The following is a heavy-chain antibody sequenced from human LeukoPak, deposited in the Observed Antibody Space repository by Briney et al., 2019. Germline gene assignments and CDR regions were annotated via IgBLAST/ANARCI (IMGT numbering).Heavy chain of an antibody. J-gene: IGHJ4*02. V-gene: IGHV3-66*02. Sequence: GGSLRLSCAASGFTVSSNFMSWVRQAPGKGLEWVSVIYSGGSTYYADSVKGRFTISGDNSKNTLDLQMNSLRPEDTAVYYCARGSRNVYFDYWGQGTLVTVSS. CDR3: ARGSRNVYFDY. CDR1: GFTVSSNF. CDR2: IYSGGST. D-gene: IGHD2-8*01.